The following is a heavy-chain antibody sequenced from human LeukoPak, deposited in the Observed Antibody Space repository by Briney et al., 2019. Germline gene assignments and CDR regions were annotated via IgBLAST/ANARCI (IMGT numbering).Heavy chain of an antibody. J-gene: IGHJ3*02. Sequence: SETLSLTCTVSGYSISSGYYWGWIRQPPGKGLEWIGSIYHSGSTYYNPSLKSRVTISVDTSKNQFSLKLSSVTAADTAVYYCARGHTFYQKDAFDIWGQGTMVTVSS. V-gene: IGHV4-38-2*02. CDR2: IYHSGST. CDR1: GYSISSGYY. D-gene: IGHD2/OR15-2a*01. CDR3: ARGHTFYQKDAFDI.